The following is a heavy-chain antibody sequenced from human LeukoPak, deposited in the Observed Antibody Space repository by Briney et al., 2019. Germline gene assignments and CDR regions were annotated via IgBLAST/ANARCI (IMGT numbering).Heavy chain of an antibody. V-gene: IGHV3-7*04. CDR2: IKGDGSAK. CDR3: AKDDEGYY. CDR1: GFTFSSYW. D-gene: IGHD3-3*01. J-gene: IGHJ4*02. Sequence: GGSLRLSCAASGFTFSSYWMSWVRQAPGKGLEWVANIKGDGSAKYYVDSVKGRFTISRDNAKNPLYLQMNSLRAEDTAVYYCAKDDEGYYWGQGILVTVSS.